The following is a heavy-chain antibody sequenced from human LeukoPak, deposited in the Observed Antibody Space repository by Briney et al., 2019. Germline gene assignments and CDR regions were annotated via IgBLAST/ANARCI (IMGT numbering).Heavy chain of an antibody. D-gene: IGHD3-10*01. CDR2: MNPKSGST. CDR3: ARGRQMSINWYFDL. V-gene: IGHV1-8*03. Sequence: GPVKVSCKASGYTFTNYDIFWVRQAAGQGLEWMGWMNPKSGSTAYAQKVQGRVTFTRNTSITTAYLDLTNLRYEDTAMYYCARGRQMSINWYFDLWGRGTQVTVAS. J-gene: IGHJ2*01. CDR1: GYTFTNYD.